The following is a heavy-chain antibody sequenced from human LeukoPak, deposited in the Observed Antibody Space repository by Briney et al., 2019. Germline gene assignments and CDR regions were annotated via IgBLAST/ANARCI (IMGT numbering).Heavy chain of an antibody. Sequence: PGGSLRLSCAASGFTFSSYAMSWVRQAPGKGLEWVSAISASGGSTNNADSVKGRFTISRDNSKSILYLQMNSLRAEDTAVYYCAKVLWFGESSHDAFDIWGQGTMVTVSS. CDR3: AKVLWFGESSHDAFDI. J-gene: IGHJ3*02. CDR1: GFTFSSYA. V-gene: IGHV3-23*01. CDR2: ISASGGST. D-gene: IGHD3-10*01.